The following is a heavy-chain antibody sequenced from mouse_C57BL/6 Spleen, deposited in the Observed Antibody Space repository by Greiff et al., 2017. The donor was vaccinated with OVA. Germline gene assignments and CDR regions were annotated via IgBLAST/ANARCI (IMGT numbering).Heavy chain of an antibody. D-gene: IGHD2-4*01. CDR2: IYPGSGST. CDR3: ARSVYYDYAFDY. V-gene: IGHV1-55*01. CDR1: GYTFTNYW. J-gene: IGHJ2*01. Sequence: QVQLQQPGAELVKPGASVKMSCTASGYTFTNYWITWVKQRPGQGLEWIGDIYPGSGSTNYNEKVKSKATMTVDTSSSTAYLQLSSLTSEDSAVYYCARSVYYDYAFDYWGQGTTLTVSS.